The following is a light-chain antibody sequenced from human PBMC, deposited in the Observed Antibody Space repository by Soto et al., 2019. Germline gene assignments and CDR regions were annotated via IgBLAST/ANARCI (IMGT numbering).Light chain of an antibody. V-gene: IGKV4-1*01. CDR2: WAS. CDR3: QQYFGTPYT. Sequence: DIVMTQSPDSLAVSLGERATFNCKSSQNVLYNSNNKNYLAWYQQRPGQPPKLLIYWASTRESGVPDRFSSSGSGTDFTLTISSLQAEDVAVYYCQQYFGTPYTFGQGTKLEIK. J-gene: IGKJ2*01. CDR1: QNVLYNSNNKNY.